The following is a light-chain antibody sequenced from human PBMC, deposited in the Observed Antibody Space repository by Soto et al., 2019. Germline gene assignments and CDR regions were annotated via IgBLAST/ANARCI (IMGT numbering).Light chain of an antibody. CDR1: QSIRKY. CDR3: QQSGDNPPWT. J-gene: IGKJ1*01. CDR2: AAS. V-gene: IGKV1-39*01. Sequence: DIQMSQSPSSLSASVGDRVVITCLARQSIRKYSNWYQHSPGKDPTLLSSAASSLQSGLPPRFSGSGSGTEFTLTITSLQPEDFATYYCQQSGDNPPWTFGQGTKVDIK.